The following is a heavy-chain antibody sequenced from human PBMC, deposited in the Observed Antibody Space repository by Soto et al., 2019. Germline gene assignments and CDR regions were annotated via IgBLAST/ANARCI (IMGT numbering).Heavy chain of an antibody. CDR2: ISESGST. CDR3: ARGSGIVALPGELEDVNDDF. D-gene: IGHD1-1*01. J-gene: IGHJ4*02. CDR1: GQSFSGHS. Sequence: QVQLQQWGAGLVKPSETLSLSCAVYGQSFSGHSWAWIRQPPGKGLEWIGEISESGSTYYNPSLKSRVTITTDTSKIQFSLELNSVTAADAAAYFCARGSGIVALPGELEDVNDDFWGQGTLVNVSS. V-gene: IGHV4-34*01.